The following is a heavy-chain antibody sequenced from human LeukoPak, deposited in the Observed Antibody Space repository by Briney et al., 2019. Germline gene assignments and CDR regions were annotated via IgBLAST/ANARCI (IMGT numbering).Heavy chain of an antibody. V-gene: IGHV3-7*03. CDR1: GFTFSNYW. CDR2: IKGDGSYK. CDR3: ARDRYDFWSGYSYGMDV. D-gene: IGHD3-3*01. J-gene: IGHJ6*02. Sequence: GGSLRLSCAASGFTFSNYWMSWVRQAPGKGLEWVANIKGDGSYKYYVDSVKGRFTISRDNAKSSLYLQMNTLRAEDTAVYYCARDRYDFWSGYSYGMDVWGQGTTVTVSS.